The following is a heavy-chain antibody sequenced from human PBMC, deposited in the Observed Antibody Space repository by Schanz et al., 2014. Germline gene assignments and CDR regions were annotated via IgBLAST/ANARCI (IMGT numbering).Heavy chain of an antibody. V-gene: IGHV3-23*04. CDR3: GRFLARYQYYGVDV. Sequence: VQLVESGGGVVQPGRSLRLSCAASGFTFSSYAMTWVRQAPGKGLDWVSAISGSGSSTYYADSVKGRFTISRDNPKKTLYLQMNSLRAEDTAVYYCGRFLARYQYYGVDVWGQGTTVIVSS. CDR1: GFTFSSYA. CDR2: ISGSGSST. J-gene: IGHJ6*02. D-gene: IGHD3-3*01.